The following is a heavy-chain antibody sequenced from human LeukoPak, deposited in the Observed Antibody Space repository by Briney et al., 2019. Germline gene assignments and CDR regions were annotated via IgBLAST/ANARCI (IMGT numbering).Heavy chain of an antibody. J-gene: IGHJ4*02. CDR2: ISGSGGST. Sequence: GGTLRLSCAASGITFSSYGMSWVRQAPGKGLEWVSAISGSGGSTYYADSVKGRFTISRDNSKNALYLQMNSLRAEDTAVYYCAKDIRSGSYWGQGTLVTVSS. V-gene: IGHV3-23*01. CDR1: GITFSSYG. D-gene: IGHD1-26*01. CDR3: AKDIRSGSY.